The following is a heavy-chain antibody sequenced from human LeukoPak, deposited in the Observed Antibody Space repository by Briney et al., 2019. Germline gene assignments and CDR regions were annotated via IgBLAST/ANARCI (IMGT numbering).Heavy chain of an antibody. CDR3: ARGTTVVAGGSSYHYIDV. CDR2: IFASGNT. CDR1: GGSSSNDY. D-gene: IGHD6-19*01. V-gene: IGHV4-4*07. J-gene: IGHJ6*03. Sequence: SETLSLTCSVSGGSSSNDYWSWIRQPAGKGLEWIGRIFASGNTKYNPSLKSRVTMSLDTSKNQFSLKLSSVTAADTAVYYCARGTTVVAGGSSYHYIDVWGKGTTVTVSS.